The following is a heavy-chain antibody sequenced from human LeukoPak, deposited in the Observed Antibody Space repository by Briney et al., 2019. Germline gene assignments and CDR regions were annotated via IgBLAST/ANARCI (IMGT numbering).Heavy chain of an antibody. CDR3: AKGAFWSHSDAFDI. CDR1: GFTFSSYA. J-gene: IGHJ3*02. CDR2: ISYDGSNK. V-gene: IGHV3-30-3*01. D-gene: IGHD3-3*01. Sequence: SGGSLRLSCAASGFTFSSYAMHWVRQAPGKGLEWVAVISYDGSNKYYADSVKGRFTISRDNSKNTLYLQMNSLRAEDMALYYCAKGAFWSHSDAFDIWGQGTMVTVSS.